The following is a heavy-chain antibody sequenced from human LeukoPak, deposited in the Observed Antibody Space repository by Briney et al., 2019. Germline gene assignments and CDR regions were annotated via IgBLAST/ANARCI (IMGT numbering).Heavy chain of an antibody. Sequence: GGSLRPSCAASGFTVSSNYMSWVRQAPGKGLEWGSVIYSGGSTYYADSVKGRFTISRDNSKNTLYLQMNSLRAEDTAVYYCARVACSSTSCHWYYYYMDVWGKGTTVTVSS. CDR3: ARVACSSTSCHWYYYYMDV. J-gene: IGHJ6*03. V-gene: IGHV3-66*02. D-gene: IGHD2-2*01. CDR1: GFTVSSNY. CDR2: IYSGGST.